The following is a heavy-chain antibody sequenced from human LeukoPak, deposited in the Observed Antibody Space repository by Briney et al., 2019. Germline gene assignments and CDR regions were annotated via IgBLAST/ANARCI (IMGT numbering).Heavy chain of an antibody. CDR1: GYTFTSYG. CDR2: MSPNSGNT. V-gene: IGHV1-8*02. J-gene: IGHJ5*02. CDR3: ARGLGGGRFRKGSWFDP. D-gene: IGHD3-16*01. Sequence: ASVKVSCKASGYTFTSYGISWVRQAPGQGLEWMGWMSPNSGNTAYAQKFQGRVTMTRNTSISTAYMELSSLRSEDTAVYYCARGLGGGRFRKGSWFDPWGQGTLVTVSS.